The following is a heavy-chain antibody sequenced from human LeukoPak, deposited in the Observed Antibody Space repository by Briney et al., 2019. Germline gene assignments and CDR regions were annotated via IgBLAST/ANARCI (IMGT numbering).Heavy chain of an antibody. D-gene: IGHD2-21*02. CDR2: IYYSGST. CDR3: ARHYCGGDCYSDY. V-gene: IGHV4-59*08. J-gene: IGHJ4*02. Sequence: SETLSLTRTVSGGSISSYYWSWIRQPPGKGLEWIGYIYYSGSTNYNPSLKSRVTISVDTSKNQFSLKLSSVTAADTAVYYCARHYCGGDCYSDYWGQGTLVTVSS. CDR1: GGSISSYY.